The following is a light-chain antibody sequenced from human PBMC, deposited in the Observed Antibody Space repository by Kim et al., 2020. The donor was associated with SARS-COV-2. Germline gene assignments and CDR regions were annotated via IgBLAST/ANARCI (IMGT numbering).Light chain of an antibody. CDR2: DVS. V-gene: IGLV2-14*04. J-gene: IGLJ1*01. CDR3: SSYTSSSTLV. Sequence: GQSITISCTGTSSDVGAYNYVSWFQQHPGKAPKLMIYDVSNWPSGVSNRFSGSKSGNTASLTISGLQAEDEADYYCSSYTSSSTLVFGTGTKVTVL. CDR1: SSDVGAYNY.